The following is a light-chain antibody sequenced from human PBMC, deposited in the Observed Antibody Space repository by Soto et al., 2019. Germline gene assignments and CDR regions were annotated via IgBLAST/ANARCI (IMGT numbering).Light chain of an antibody. J-gene: IGLJ2*01. CDR2: EVN. CDR3: CSFGGSGTI. CDR1: STDIGSYNL. Sequence: QSALTQPASVSGSPGQSITISCDGTSTDIGSYNLVSWYQQHPGKAPKLIIYEVNRRPSGVSNRFSGSKSANTASLTISGLQAEDEAEYYCCSFGGSGTIFGGGTKLTVL. V-gene: IGLV2-23*02.